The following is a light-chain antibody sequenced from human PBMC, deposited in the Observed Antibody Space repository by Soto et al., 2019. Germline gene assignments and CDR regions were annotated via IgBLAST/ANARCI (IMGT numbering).Light chain of an antibody. CDR3: QQYNSWPLT. Sequence: EIVLTQSPATLSLSPGERATLSCRASQNLRSSLAWYQQKPGQAPRLLIYGASTRATGVPTRISGSGSGTEFTLTISSLQSEDFAVYYCQQYNSWPLTFGGGTKVDIK. CDR2: GAS. V-gene: IGKV3D-15*01. CDR1: QNLRSS. J-gene: IGKJ4*01.